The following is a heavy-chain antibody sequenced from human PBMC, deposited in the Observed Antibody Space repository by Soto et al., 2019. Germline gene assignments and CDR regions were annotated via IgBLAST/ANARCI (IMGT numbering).Heavy chain of an antibody. J-gene: IGHJ4*02. CDR3: AKHGSIDVVTPWYYFDY. D-gene: IGHD2-15*01. V-gene: IGHV3-30*18. Sequence: GRSLRLSCAASGFTFSSYGRHWVLQAPGKRLEWVAVISYDGSNEYYADSVKGRFTISRDNSKNTLYLRMNSLRAEETAVYYCAKHGSIDVVTPWYYFDYWGQGTLVTVSS. CDR2: ISYDGSNE. CDR1: GFTFSSYG.